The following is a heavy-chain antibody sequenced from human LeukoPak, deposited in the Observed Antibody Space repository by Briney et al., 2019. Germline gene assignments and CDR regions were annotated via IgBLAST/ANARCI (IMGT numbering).Heavy chain of an antibody. D-gene: IGHD5-12*01. J-gene: IGHJ4*02. Sequence: SLRLSFAASGFPFYDYSMHWVRQAPGKGLEWVSGISWNSGSAGYSDSVKGRFTISRDSAKNSLYLQMNSLRTEDTALYYCAKDRTYSAYAALDYWGQGTLVTVSS. CDR2: ISWNSGSA. CDR1: GFPFYDYS. V-gene: IGHV3-9*01. CDR3: AKDRTYSAYAALDY.